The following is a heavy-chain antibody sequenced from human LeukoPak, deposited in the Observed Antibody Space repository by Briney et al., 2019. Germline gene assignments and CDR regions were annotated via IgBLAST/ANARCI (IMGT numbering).Heavy chain of an antibody. CDR1: GYTFTSYG. J-gene: IGHJ4*02. D-gene: IGHD3-3*01. CDR3: AGVETIFGVVISYYFDY. V-gene: IGHV1-18*01. Sequence: GASVKVSCKASGYTFTSYGISWVRQAPGQGLEWMGWISAYNGNTNYAQKLQGRVTMTTDTSTSTAYMELRSLRSDDTAVYYCAGVETIFGVVISYYFDYWGQGTLVTVSS. CDR2: ISAYNGNT.